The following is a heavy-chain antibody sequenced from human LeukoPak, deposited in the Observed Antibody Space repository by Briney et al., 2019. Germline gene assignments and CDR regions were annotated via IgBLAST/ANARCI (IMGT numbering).Heavy chain of an antibody. J-gene: IGHJ4*02. Sequence: GGSLRLSCAASGFTFSSYAMHWVRQAPGKGLEWVAVISYDGSNKYYADSVKGRFTISRDNSKNTLYLQMNSLRDEDTAVYYCARDLASSWYAFDYWGQGTLVTVSS. D-gene: IGHD6-13*01. CDR1: GFTFSSYA. V-gene: IGHV3-30-3*01. CDR3: ARDLASSWYAFDY. CDR2: ISYDGSNK.